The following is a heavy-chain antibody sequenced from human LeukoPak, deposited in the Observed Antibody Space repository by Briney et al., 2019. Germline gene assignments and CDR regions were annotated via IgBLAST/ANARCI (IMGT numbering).Heavy chain of an antibody. CDR3: ARDLPSIAARFGLFDY. D-gene: IGHD6-6*01. CDR1: GFTFSSYS. J-gene: IGHJ4*02. Sequence: GGSMRLSCAASGFTFSSYSMNWVRQAPGKGLEWVSSISSSSSYIYYADSVKGRFTISRDNAKNSLYLQMNSLRAEDTAVYYCARDLPSIAARFGLFDYWGQGTLVTVSS. CDR2: ISSSSSYI. V-gene: IGHV3-21*01.